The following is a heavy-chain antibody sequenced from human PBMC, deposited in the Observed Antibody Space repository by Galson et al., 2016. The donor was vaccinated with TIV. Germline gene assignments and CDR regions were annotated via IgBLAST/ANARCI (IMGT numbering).Heavy chain of an antibody. CDR2: IAPSDSYT. Sequence: QSGAEVKKPGESLTISCKHSRYRFTNYWISWVRQMPGKGLEWMGRIAPSDSYTNYSPSFQGHVTISIDKSVNTAYLQWSALKASDTAMYSCARESHTENWFDPWGQGTLVIVSS. CDR3: ARESHTENWFDP. V-gene: IGHV5-10-1*01. J-gene: IGHJ5*02. CDR1: RYRFTNYW. D-gene: IGHD2-8*02.